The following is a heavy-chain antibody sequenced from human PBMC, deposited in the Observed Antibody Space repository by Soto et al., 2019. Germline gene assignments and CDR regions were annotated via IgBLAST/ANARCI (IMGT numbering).Heavy chain of an antibody. CDR1: GGSFNGYY. J-gene: IGHJ4*02. CDR3: ARGVATVVTSYFDY. Sequence: QVQLQQWGAGLLKPSETLSLTCAVYGGSFNGYYWSWIRQPPGKGLEWIGEINHSGSTNYNPSLKSRVTISVDTSKNQFSLKLSSVTAADTAVYYCARGVATVVTSYFDYWGQGTLVTVSS. V-gene: IGHV4-34*01. CDR2: INHSGST. D-gene: IGHD5-12*01.